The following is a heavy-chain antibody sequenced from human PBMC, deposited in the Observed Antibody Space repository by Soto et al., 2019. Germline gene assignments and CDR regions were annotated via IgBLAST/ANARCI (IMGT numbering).Heavy chain of an antibody. J-gene: IGHJ3*02. CDR3: ARDQVPNASRLGDAFDI. D-gene: IGHD6-6*01. Sequence: QVQLVQSGAEVKKPGASVKVSCKASGYTFTSHFLHWVRQAPGQGLEWMGVINPSGGSTTYADNFQGRVTMTMDTSTSTVYMELSSLRSDDTAVYYCARDQVPNASRLGDAFDIWGQGTMVTVSS. CDR2: INPSGGST. V-gene: IGHV1-46*01. CDR1: GYTFTSHF.